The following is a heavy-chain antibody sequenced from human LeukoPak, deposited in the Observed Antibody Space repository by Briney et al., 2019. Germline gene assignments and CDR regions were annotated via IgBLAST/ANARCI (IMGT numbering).Heavy chain of an antibody. V-gene: IGHV3-33*01. CDR3: ARSGDDYGDYEFDY. Sequence: GGSLRLSCTVSGFIFSNSGMHWVRRAPGKGLEWVAVVKGRFTISRDNSKNTLHLQMNSLRAEDTAVYYCARSGDDYGDYEFDYWGQGTLVTVSS. D-gene: IGHD4-17*01. CDR1: GFIFSNSG. J-gene: IGHJ4*02.